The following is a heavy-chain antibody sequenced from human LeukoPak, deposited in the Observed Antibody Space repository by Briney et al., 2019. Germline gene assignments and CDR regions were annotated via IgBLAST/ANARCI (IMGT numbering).Heavy chain of an antibody. J-gene: IGHJ4*02. Sequence: PSETLSLTCIVSGGSISSYYWSWIRQPAGKGLEWIGRIYSSGNTNYNPSLKGRVTISVDKSKNQFSLKLSSVTAADTAVYYCARSGPIAVAGVDYWGQGTLVTVSS. CDR3: ARSGPIAVAGVDY. CDR1: GGSISSYY. V-gene: IGHV4-4*07. CDR2: IYSSGNT. D-gene: IGHD6-19*01.